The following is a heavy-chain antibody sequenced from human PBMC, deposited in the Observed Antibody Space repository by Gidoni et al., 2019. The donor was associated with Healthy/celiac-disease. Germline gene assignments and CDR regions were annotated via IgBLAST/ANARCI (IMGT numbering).Heavy chain of an antibody. Sequence: QVQLVESGGGVVQPGRSLRLSCAASGFTFSSYGILWVRQAPGKGLEWVAVISYDGSNKYYADSVKGRFTISRDNSKNTLYLQMNSLIADDTALSYCAKDLQLVRGPSDSWGQGTLVTSSS. CDR2: ISYDGSNK. CDR3: AKDLQLVRGPSDS. D-gene: IGHD6-6*01. J-gene: IGHJ5*01. V-gene: IGHV3-30*18. CDR1: GFTFSSYG.